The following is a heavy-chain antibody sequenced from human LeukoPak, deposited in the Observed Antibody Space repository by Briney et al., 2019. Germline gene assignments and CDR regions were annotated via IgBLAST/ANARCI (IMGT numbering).Heavy chain of an antibody. CDR1: GGSFSGYY. CDR2: INHSGST. V-gene: IGHV4-34*01. D-gene: IGHD4-11*01. CDR3: AKRGPQIQYKRTNWFDP. Sequence: PSETLSLTCAVYGGSFSGYYWSWIRQPPGKGLEWIGEINHSGSTNYNPSLKSRVTISVDTSKNQFSLKLSSVTAADTAVYYCAKRGPQIQYKRTNWFDPWGQGTLVTVSS. J-gene: IGHJ5*02.